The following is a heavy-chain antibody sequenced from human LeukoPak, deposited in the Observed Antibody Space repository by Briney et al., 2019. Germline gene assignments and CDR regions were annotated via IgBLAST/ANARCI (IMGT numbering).Heavy chain of an antibody. CDR1: GGSISSGGYY. J-gene: IGHJ6*02. CDR3: ARDQKAGTYYYGSGSHGMDV. Sequence: ASQTLSLICTVSGGSISSGGYYWSWIRQHPGKGLEWIGYIYYSGSTYYKPSLKSRATISVDTSKNQFSLKLSSVTAADTAVYYCARDQKAGTYYYGSGSHGMDVWGQGTTVTVSS. V-gene: IGHV4-31*03. D-gene: IGHD3-10*01. CDR2: IYYSGST.